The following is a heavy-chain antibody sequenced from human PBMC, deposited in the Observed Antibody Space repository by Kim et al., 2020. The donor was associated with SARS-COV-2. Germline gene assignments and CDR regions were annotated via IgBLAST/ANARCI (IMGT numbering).Heavy chain of an antibody. CDR3: AKEVATIDYYYYGMDV. J-gene: IGHJ6*02. V-gene: IGHV3-30*02. D-gene: IGHD5-12*01. Sequence: MKCRFTISRDTSKDTLILQMTSLDAEDTAVYYCAKEVATIDYYYYGMDVWGQGTTVTVSS.